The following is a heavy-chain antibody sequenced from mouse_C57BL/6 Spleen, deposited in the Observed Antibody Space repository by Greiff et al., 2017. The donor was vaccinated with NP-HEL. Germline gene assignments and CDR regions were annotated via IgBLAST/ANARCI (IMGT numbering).Heavy chain of an antibody. CDR2: IYPRSGNT. CDR1: GYTFPSYG. CDR3: ARGITTVVAHFDY. V-gene: IGHV1-81*01. Sequence: QQSCKASGYTFPSYGISWVKQRTGQGLEWIGEIYPRSGNTYYNEKFKGKATLTADKSSSTAYMELRSLTSEDSAVYFCARGITTVVAHFDYWGQGTTLTVSS. D-gene: IGHD1-1*01. J-gene: IGHJ2*01.